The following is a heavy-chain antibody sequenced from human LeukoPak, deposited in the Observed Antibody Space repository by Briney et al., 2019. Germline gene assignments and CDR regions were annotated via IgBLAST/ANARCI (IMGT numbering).Heavy chain of an antibody. Sequence: SVKVSCKASGGTFSSYAISWVRQAPGQGLEWMGGIIPIFGTANHAQKFQGRVTITTDESTSTAYMELSSLRSEDTAVYYCARGRYYDSSGYYRNLYCYYYMDVWGKGTTVTVSS. CDR2: IIPIFGTA. J-gene: IGHJ6*03. V-gene: IGHV1-69*05. CDR3: ARGRYYDSSGYYRNLYCYYYMDV. CDR1: GGTFSSYA. D-gene: IGHD3-22*01.